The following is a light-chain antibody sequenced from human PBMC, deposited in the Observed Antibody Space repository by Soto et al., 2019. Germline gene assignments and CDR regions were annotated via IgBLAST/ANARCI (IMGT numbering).Light chain of an antibody. V-gene: IGKV3-20*01. J-gene: IGKJ5*01. CDR3: QQHGSSPIT. CDR1: RSVTNNY. Sequence: EIGLTHSPGTLYFFQGERAALSCSAGRSVTNNYLAWHQQKPGQTPRLLIYGASSRATGIPDSFSGSGSGTDFTLTISSLEPEDFAVYYCQQHGSSPITFGEGTRLEIK. CDR2: GAS.